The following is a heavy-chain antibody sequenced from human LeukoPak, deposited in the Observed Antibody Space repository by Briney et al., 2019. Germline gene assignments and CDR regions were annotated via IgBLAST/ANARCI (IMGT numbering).Heavy chain of an antibody. CDR3: ARQMTSTRLFDS. J-gene: IGHJ4*02. D-gene: IGHD5/OR15-5a*01. CDR1: GFIFSDHP. Sequence: GRSLRLSCVASGFIFSDHPFHWVRQSPEKGREWVALIGSDGTKNYYAASVQGRFTVSRENSKNTLFLQMNTPTADDTAVYFCARQMTSTRLFDSWGQGTLVTVSS. V-gene: IGHV3-30*04. CDR2: IGSDGTKN.